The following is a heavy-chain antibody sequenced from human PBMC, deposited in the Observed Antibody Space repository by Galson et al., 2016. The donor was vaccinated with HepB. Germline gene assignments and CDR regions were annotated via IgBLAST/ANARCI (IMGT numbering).Heavy chain of an antibody. Sequence: SLRLSCAVSGFTFSRYWMHWVRQAPGKELVWVAHINNDGRTTTYADSVEGRFTISRDNAKNTVYLQMNSLRAEDTAVYYCAGDPGYDFWSGYISHNRFDFWGRGTLVTVSS. V-gene: IGHV3-74*03. J-gene: IGHJ4*02. CDR1: GFTFSRYW. CDR2: INNDGRTT. CDR3: AGDPGYDFWSGYISHNRFDF. D-gene: IGHD3-3*01.